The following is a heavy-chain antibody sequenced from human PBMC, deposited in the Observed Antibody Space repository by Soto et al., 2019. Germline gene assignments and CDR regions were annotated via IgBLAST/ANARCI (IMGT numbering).Heavy chain of an antibody. D-gene: IGHD3-16*01. V-gene: IGHV4-59*12. CDR2: IYYSGST. J-gene: IGHJ4*02. CDR1: GGSISSYY. CDR3: ARGPPHV. Sequence: NPSETLSLTCTVSGGSISSYYWSWIRQPPGKGLEWIGYIYYSGSTNYNPSLKSRVTMSVDTSKNQFSLKLSSVTAADTAVYYCARGPPHVWGQGTLVTVSS.